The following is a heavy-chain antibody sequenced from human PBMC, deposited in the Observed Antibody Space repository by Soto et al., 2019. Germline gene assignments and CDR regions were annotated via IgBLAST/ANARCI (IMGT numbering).Heavy chain of an antibody. D-gene: IGHD3-16*01. CDR3: AREMGGGYYETFDY. CDR1: GFAFSNFA. J-gene: IGHJ4*02. V-gene: IGHV3-30-3*01. Sequence: QVQLVESGGGVVQPGRSLRLSCAASGFAFSNFALHWVRQAPAMGLESVAAISYDGSNQYYADSVKGRFTISRDNSKYTLYMQMNSLRVEDTAVYYCAREMGGGYYETFDYWGQGTLVTVSS. CDR2: ISYDGSNQ.